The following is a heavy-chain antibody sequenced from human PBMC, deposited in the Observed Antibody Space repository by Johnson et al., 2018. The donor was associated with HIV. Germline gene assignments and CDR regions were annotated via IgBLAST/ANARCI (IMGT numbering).Heavy chain of an antibody. CDR2: IKRDGTTT. J-gene: IGHJ3*01. CDR3: ARRDYSPGIDGFDV. CDR1: GFTFSNYW. V-gene: IGHV3-74*02. D-gene: IGHD2-15*01. Sequence: VQLVESGGGFVQPGGSLRLSCAASGFTFSNYWMHWVRQAPGKGLVWVSRIKRDGTTTGYADSVKGRFTISRDNAKNTVYLQMNSLRAEDTAVYYCARRDYSPGIDGFDVWGQGTMVTVSS.